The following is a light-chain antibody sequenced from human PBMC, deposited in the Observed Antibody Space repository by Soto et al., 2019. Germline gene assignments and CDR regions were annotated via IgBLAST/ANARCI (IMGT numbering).Light chain of an antibody. CDR2: GAS. J-gene: IGKJ1*01. CDR3: LQHNSCPRT. Sequence: EIVMTQSPATLSVSPGERATLSCRASQSVSTNLAWYQQKPGQAPRLLIFGASTRATDVPARFSGSGSGTEFTLAISSLQSEYFAVYYCLQHNSCPRTFGQGTRLEV. V-gene: IGKV3-15*01. CDR1: QSVSTN.